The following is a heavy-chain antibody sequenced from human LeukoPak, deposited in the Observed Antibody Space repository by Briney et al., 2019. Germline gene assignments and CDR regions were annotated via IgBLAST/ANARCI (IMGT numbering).Heavy chain of an antibody. J-gene: IGHJ4*02. CDR2: IDYSGST. CDR3: AREASLVGATIY. CDR1: GDSISHYY. V-gene: IGHV4-59*01. Sequence: SETLSLTCTVSGDSISHYYWSWIRQPPGKGLEWIASIDYSGSTNYNPSLKSRVTLSIDTSKKQFSLKLNSVTAADTAVYYCAREASLVGATIYWGQGTLVTVSS. D-gene: IGHD1-26*01.